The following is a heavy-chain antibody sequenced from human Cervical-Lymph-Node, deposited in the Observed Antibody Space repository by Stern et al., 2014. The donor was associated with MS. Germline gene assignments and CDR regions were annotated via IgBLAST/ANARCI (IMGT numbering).Heavy chain of an antibody. D-gene: IGHD3-16*02. CDR1: GYTFTSYG. J-gene: IGHJ4*02. CDR3: ARGGNDYVWGSYRTFDY. Sequence: VQLVESAAEVKKPGASGKVSCKASGYTFTSYGISWVRQAPGQGLEWKGWVSDYNGNTNYAQKLQGRVTMTTDTSTSTAYMELRILRSDDTAVYYCARGGNDYVWGSYRTFDYWGQGTLVTVSS. CDR2: VSDYNGNT. V-gene: IGHV1-18*04.